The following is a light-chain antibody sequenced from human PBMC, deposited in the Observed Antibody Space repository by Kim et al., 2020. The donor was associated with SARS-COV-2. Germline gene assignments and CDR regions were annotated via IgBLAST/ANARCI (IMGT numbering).Light chain of an antibody. Sequence: ASVGDRVTITCRASRSISGYLNWYQQKPGKAPKLLIYAASSLQSWVPSRFSGSGSATDFTLTISSLQPEDSATYYCQQSYGTPRTFGGGTKVDIK. V-gene: IGKV1-39*01. CDR2: AAS. J-gene: IGKJ4*01. CDR1: RSISGY. CDR3: QQSYGTPRT.